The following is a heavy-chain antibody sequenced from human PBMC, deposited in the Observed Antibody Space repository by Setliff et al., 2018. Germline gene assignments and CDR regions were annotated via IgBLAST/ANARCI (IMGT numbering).Heavy chain of an antibody. CDR2: ITPISGGA. J-gene: IGHJ5*02. D-gene: IGHD1-7*01. Sequence: GASVKVSCKASGYTFTGYSIHWVRQAPGQGLEWMGWITPISGGANYAQKFQGRVTLTRDTSISTGYMELNSLRSDDTAVYYCARDQFRNSGGLYSWGQGTLVTVSS. CDR1: GYTFTGYS. V-gene: IGHV1-2*02. CDR3: ARDQFRNSGGLYS.